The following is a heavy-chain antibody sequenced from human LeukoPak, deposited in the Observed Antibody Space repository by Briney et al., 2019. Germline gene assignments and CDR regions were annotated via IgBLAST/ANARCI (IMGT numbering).Heavy chain of an antibody. CDR3: ARGRNYGEGGY. Sequence: GGSLRLSCAASGFTFTTYSMNWVRQAPGKGLEWLSYISSSSTNIDYADSVKGRFTITRDNARNSLYLHMNSLRAEDTAVYYCARGRNYGEGGYWGQGTLVTVSS. D-gene: IGHD4-17*01. CDR2: ISSSSTNI. CDR1: GFTFTTYS. V-gene: IGHV3-48*01. J-gene: IGHJ4*02.